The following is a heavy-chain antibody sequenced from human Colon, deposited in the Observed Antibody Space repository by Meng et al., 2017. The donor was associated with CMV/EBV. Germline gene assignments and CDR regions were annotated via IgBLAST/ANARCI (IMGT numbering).Heavy chain of an antibody. D-gene: IGHD6-19*01. Sequence: QITLKESGPTRVKPTQTRTLTCTFSGFSLRTPEVGVHWIRQPPGKALEWLALIYWDDDNQFRPSLKNRITITKDTSKNQVVFTMTNMDPVDTATYYCAHGRGWLTDYWGQGTLVTVSS. CDR2: IYWDDDN. CDR1: GFSLRTPEVG. V-gene: IGHV2-5*02. J-gene: IGHJ4*02. CDR3: AHGRGWLTDY.